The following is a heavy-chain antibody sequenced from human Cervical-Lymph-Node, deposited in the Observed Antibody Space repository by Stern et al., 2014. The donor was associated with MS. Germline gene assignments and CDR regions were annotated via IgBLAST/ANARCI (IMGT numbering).Heavy chain of an antibody. CDR3: ATGRYCSGGGCYDWLDP. CDR2: IDPEDDKT. D-gene: IGHD2-15*01. J-gene: IGHJ5*02. CDR1: GYTFTDYH. V-gene: IGHV1-69-2*01. Sequence: EVQLVQSGAEVKKPGATEKISCKVSGYTFTDYHMHWVQQAPGKGLEWMGLIDPEDDKTVYAEKFQGRITMTADTSTDTVYMELTSLRSEDTAAYYCATGRYCSGGGCYDWLDPWGQGTLVTVSS.